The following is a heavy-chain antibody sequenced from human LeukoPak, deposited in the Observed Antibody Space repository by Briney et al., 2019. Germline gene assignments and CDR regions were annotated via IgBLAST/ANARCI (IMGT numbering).Heavy chain of an antibody. CDR1: GLTFSIYG. J-gene: IGHJ4*02. V-gene: IGHV3-33*01. CDR3: ARDGSGRDIDF. D-gene: IGHD1-26*01. Sequence: PGTSLRLSCAASGLTFSIYGWHWVRQAPGKGLVWVAVISNDGRNQHYADSVRGRFTISRDDSKTTMYLEMNSLRVEDTALYYCARDGSGRDIDFWGQGTLVTVSS. CDR2: ISNDGRNQ.